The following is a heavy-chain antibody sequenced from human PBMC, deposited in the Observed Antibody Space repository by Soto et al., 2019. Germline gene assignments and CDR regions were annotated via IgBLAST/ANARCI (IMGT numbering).Heavy chain of an antibody. J-gene: IGHJ6*02. CDR1: GGSISSGDYY. Sequence: SETLSLTCTVSGGSISSGDYYWSWIRQPPGKGLEWIGYIYYSGSTYYNPSLKSRVTISVDTSKNQFSLKLSSVTAADTAVYYCARGGPLGWFQLYTSRYGYYYGMDVWGQGTTVTVSS. D-gene: IGHD3-16*02. V-gene: IGHV4-30-4*01. CDR3: ARGGPLGWFQLYTSRYGYYYGMDV. CDR2: IYYSGST.